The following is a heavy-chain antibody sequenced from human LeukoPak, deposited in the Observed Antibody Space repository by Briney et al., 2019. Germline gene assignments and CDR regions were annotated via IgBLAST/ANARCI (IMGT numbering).Heavy chain of an antibody. CDR3: AKDARRTNGWYFFDY. J-gene: IGHJ4*02. CDR1: GFAFSRLA. V-gene: IGHV3-23*01. D-gene: IGHD6-19*01. CDR2: ISDSGSLT. Sequence: GGSLRLSCAASGFAFSRLAMGWVRQAPGKGLEWVSVISDSGSLTYYADSVKGRFTISRDNSKNTLFLQMNGLRAEDTAVYYCAKDARRTNGWYFFDYWGQGTLVTVSS.